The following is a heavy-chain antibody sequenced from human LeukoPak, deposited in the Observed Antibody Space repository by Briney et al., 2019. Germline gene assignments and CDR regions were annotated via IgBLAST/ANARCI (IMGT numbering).Heavy chain of an antibody. D-gene: IGHD6-6*01. J-gene: IGHJ6*03. Sequence: GGSLRLSCAASGFTFSGYNINWIRQAPGEGPEWVSSITSSGDIFYADSVKGRFTISRDNARNSLSLQMNSLRVGDTAVYFCARESGYSSSSYHYYYYMDVWGKGTTVTVSS. CDR2: ITSSGDI. V-gene: IGHV3-69-1*02. CDR3: ARESGYSSSSYHYYYYMDV. CDR1: GFTFSGYN.